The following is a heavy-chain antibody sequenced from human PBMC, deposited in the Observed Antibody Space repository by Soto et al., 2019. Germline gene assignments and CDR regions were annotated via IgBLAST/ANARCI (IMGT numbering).Heavy chain of an antibody. Sequence: GGSLRLSCAASGFTFRNYAMSWVRQAPGKGLEWVSAISGSGGSTYYADSVKGRFTISRDNSKNTLYLQLHSQRAEDTAVDYCVKLLIMLEAVNSYYFVFCCQVTLVNVSS. D-gene: IGHD6-25*01. CDR3: VKLLIMLEAVNSYYFVF. CDR1: GFTFRNYA. V-gene: IGHV3-23*01. J-gene: IGHJ4*03. CDR2: ISGSGGST.